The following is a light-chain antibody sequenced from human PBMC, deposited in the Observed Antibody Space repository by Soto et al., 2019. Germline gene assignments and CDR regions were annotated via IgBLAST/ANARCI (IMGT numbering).Light chain of an antibody. CDR2: GAS. CDR3: QEYSKWPSRT. CDR1: QSVRIN. V-gene: IGKV3-15*01. J-gene: IGKJ1*01. Sequence: EIVMTQSPATLAVSPGERATLSCRASQSVRINVAWYQQKNGQAPRLLVYGASTRAGGIPDRFSGSGSGTEFTLTISSLQSEDFAVYYCQEYSKWPSRTFGPGTKVDIK.